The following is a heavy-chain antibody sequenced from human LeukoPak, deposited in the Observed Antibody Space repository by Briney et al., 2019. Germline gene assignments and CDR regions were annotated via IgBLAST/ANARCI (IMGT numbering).Heavy chain of an antibody. V-gene: IGHV3-64*01. J-gene: IGHJ6*03. Sequence: GGSLRLSCAGSGFTFSDYAMLWVRQAPGKGLEYVSVISSNGDTTYYAKSVKGRFTISRDNSKNTLYLQMGSLRPEDMAVYYCARMNSGYYDILTGYYREKNYYYYMDVWGKGTTVTVSS. D-gene: IGHD3-9*01. CDR2: ISSNGDTT. CDR3: ARMNSGYYDILTGYYREKNYYYYMDV. CDR1: GFTFSDYA.